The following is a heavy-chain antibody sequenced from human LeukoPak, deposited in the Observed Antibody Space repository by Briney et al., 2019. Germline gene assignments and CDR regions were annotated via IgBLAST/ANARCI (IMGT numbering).Heavy chain of an antibody. J-gene: IGHJ6*03. D-gene: IGHD5-24*01. Sequence: ASVKVSCKASGYTFTSYDINWVRQATGQGLEWMGWMNPNSGNTGYAQKFQGRVTITADKSTSTAYMELSSLRSEDTAVYYCARVGPVEMATINHYYYYMDVWGKGTTVTVSS. CDR2: MNPNSGNT. CDR3: ARVGPVEMATINHYYYYMDV. V-gene: IGHV1-8*01. CDR1: GYTFTSYD.